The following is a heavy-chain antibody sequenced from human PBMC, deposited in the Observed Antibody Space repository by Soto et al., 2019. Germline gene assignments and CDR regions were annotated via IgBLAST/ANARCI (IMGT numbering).Heavy chain of an antibody. V-gene: IGHV3-23*01. J-gene: IGHJ4*02. Sequence: EVQLLESGGGLLQPGGSLRLSCAASGFTFSSYALNWVRQAPGKGLEWVSGITGDGDTTFYAGSVKGRFTISRDNSRTTVDLQMNSVRAEDTAVYYGAEEMTSGSRLAFDYWGQGTLVTVSS. CDR3: AEEMTSGSRLAFDY. D-gene: IGHD2-15*01. CDR2: ITGDGDTT. CDR1: GFTFSSYA.